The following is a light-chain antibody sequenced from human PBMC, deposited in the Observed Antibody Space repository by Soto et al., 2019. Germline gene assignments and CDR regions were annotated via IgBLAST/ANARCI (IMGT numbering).Light chain of an antibody. CDR1: SSNIGNNY. CDR3: GTWDSSLSAVV. Sequence: QSVLTQPPSVSAAPGQKVTFSCSGSSSNIGNNYVSWYQQLPGTAPKLLIYDNNKRRSGIPDRFSGSKSGTSATLDIAGLQAGDEADYYCGTWDSSLSAVVFGGGTKLTVL. J-gene: IGLJ2*01. V-gene: IGLV1-51*01. CDR2: DNN.